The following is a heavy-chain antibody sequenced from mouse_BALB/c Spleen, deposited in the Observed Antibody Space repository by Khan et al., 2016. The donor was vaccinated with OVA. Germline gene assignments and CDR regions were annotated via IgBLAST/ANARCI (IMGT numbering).Heavy chain of an antibody. CDR3: ARRGYDEAYFDY. CDR2: ISSAGSYT. CDR1: GFTFSYYA. V-gene: IGHV5-9-3*01. J-gene: IGHJ2*01. D-gene: IGHD2-14*01. Sequence: EVELVESGGGLVKPGGSLKLSCAASGFTFSYYAVSWGRQTPEKRLEWVATISSAGSYTYYPDSVKGRFIISRDNAKNSLYLQMYSLRSEDTAMYYCARRGYDEAYFDYWGQGTTLTVSS.